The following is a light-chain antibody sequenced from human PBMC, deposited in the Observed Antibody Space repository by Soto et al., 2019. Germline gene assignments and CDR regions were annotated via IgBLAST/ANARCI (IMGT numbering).Light chain of an antibody. CDR2: DVS. J-gene: IGLJ2*01. CDR3: SSYTSSSAVV. CDR1: SSDVGGYNY. Sequence: QSALTQPASVSGSPGQSITISCTGTSSDVGGYNYVSWYQQHPGKAPKLMIYDVSNSPSGVSNRFSCSKSGDTASLTISAGEPADDADYYCSSYTSSSAVVFGGGTKLTVL. V-gene: IGLV2-14*01.